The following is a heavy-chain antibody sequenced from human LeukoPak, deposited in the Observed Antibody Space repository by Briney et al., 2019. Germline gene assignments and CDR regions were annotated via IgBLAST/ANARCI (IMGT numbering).Heavy chain of an antibody. CDR3: ARLAQGVIDVKYYFDY. J-gene: IGHJ4*02. Sequence: HGESLKISCKGSGYSFTSYWSGWVRQMPGKGLEWMGIIYPGDSDTRYSPSFQGQVTISADKSISTAYLQWSSLKASDTAMYYCARLAQGVIDVKYYFDYWGQGTLVTVSS. D-gene: IGHD3-16*02. V-gene: IGHV5-51*01. CDR2: IYPGDSDT. CDR1: GYSFTSYW.